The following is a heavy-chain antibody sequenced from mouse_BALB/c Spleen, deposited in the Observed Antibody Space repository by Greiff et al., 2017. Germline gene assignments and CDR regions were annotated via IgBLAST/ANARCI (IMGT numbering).Heavy chain of an antibody. D-gene: IGHD2-3*01. CDR3: ARGGYYEDAMDY. Sequence: VQLKESGPGLVKPSQSLSLTCTVTGYSITSDYAWNWIRQFPGNKLEWMGYISYSGSTSYNPSLKSRISITRDTSKNQFFLQLNSVTTEDTATYYCARGGYYEDAMDYWGQGTSVTVSS. J-gene: IGHJ4*01. V-gene: IGHV3-2*02. CDR1: GYSITSDYA. CDR2: ISYSGST.